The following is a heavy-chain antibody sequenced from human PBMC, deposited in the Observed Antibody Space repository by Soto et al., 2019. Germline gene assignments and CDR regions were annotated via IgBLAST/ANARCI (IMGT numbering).Heavy chain of an antibody. V-gene: IGHV2-70*04. D-gene: IGHD4-17*01. CDR3: ARSPGGFTVATYFFDY. CDR2: IDWDDDK. Sequence: SGPTLVNPTQTLALTCTFSGFSLSSKGMRVSWIRQPPGKALEWLARIDWDDDKFYSPSLRTRLTISKDTSKNQVVLTMANVDPKDTATYYCARSPGGFTVATYFFDYWGQGTLVTVSS. CDR1: GFSLSSKGMR. J-gene: IGHJ4*02.